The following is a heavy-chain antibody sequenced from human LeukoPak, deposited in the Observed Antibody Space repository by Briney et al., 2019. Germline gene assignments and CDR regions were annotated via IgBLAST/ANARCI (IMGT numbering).Heavy chain of an antibody. V-gene: IGHV1-8*01. CDR1: GYTFTSYD. CDR2: MNHNTGNT. D-gene: IGHD5-24*01. Sequence: ASVKVSCKASGYTFTSYDIDWVRQATGQGLEWMGWMNHNTGNTGYAQRFQGRVTMTRNTSITTAYMELSSLRSEGTAVYYCARMKQMATISFVYYYYYGMDVWGQGATVTFSS. CDR3: ARMKQMATISFVYYYYYGMDV. J-gene: IGHJ6*02.